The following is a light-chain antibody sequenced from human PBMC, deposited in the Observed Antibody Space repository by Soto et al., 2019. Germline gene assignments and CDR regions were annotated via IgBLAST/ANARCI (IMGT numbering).Light chain of an antibody. CDR1: QGISSF. Sequence: DIQLTQSPSFLSASVGDRVTITCRASQGISSFLACYREKPGEAPNPLIYDASTLQSGFPSRFSGSGSGTEFPLTISSLQPEDFATYYCQQLDSYPITFGQGTRLEIK. CDR3: QQLDSYPIT. CDR2: DAS. V-gene: IGKV1-9*01. J-gene: IGKJ5*01.